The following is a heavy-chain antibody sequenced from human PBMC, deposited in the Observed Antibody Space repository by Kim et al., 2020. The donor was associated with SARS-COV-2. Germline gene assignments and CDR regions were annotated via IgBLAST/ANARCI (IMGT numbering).Heavy chain of an antibody. J-gene: IGHJ4*02. D-gene: IGHD6-13*01. V-gene: IGHV3-74*01. CDR3: ARAAAGFDY. Sequence: SITTYADSVKGPFTISRDTAKHTLYLQMNSLRAEDTAVYYCARAAAGFDYWGQGILVTVSS. CDR2: SIT.